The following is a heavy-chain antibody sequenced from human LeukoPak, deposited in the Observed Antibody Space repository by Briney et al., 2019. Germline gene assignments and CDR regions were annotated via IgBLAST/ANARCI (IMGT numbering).Heavy chain of an antibody. Sequence: PSETLSLTCTVSGASISNYYWSWILQTPEKGLEWMGHIHSSGGSSYYPSLKSRLTLSIDTSRNQLSLKLPSVTAADTAVYFCARLGSNHDFWGQGALVTASS. D-gene: IGHD1-26*01. CDR3: ARLGSNHDF. V-gene: IGHV4-4*09. J-gene: IGHJ4*02. CDR2: IHSSGGS. CDR1: GASISNYY.